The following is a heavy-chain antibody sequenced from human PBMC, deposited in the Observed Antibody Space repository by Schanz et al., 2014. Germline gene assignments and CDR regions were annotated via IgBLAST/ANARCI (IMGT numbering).Heavy chain of an antibody. CDR3: AKVRYSSGWRGDYFDE. Sequence: EVQLVESGGGLVKPGGFLRLSCAASGFTFSDYWMSWVRQAPGKGLEWLSVISASGGDTYYADSVKGRFTISRDNSKNTLYLQMNSLRAEDTAVYYCAKVRYSSGWRGDYFDEWGQGTLVTVAS. CDR1: GFTFSDYW. J-gene: IGHJ4*02. D-gene: IGHD6-25*01. V-gene: IGHV3-23*04. CDR2: ISASGGDT.